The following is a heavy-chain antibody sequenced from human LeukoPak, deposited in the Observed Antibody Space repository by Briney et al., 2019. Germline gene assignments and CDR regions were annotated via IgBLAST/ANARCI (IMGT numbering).Heavy chain of an antibody. CDR3: ARGQDTVVTSRDAFDI. CDR2: ISGSGGST. D-gene: IGHD4-23*01. J-gene: IGHJ3*02. V-gene: IGHV3-23*01. CDR1: GFTFSSYD. Sequence: PGGSLRLSCAASGFTFSSYDMSWVRQAPGKGLEWVSAISGSGGSTYYADSVKGRFTISRDNSKNTLYLQMNSLRAEDTAVYYCARGQDTVVTSRDAFDIWGQGTMVTVSS.